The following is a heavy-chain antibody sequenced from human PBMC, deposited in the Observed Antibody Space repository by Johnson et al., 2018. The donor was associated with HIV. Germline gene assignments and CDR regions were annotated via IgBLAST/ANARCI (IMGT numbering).Heavy chain of an antibody. D-gene: IGHD2-21*01. V-gene: IGHV3-15*01. J-gene: IGHJ3*02. CDR3: STGGPYFGDDCYSRGGSDI. CDR2: IKSKTDGGTT. Sequence: VQLVESGGGLVKPGGSLRLSCAASGFTFTNAWMSWVRQAPGKGLEWVGHIKSKTDGGTTDYAAPVKGRFTISRDDSKNTLYLQMNSLKTEDTAVYYCSTGGPYFGDDCYSRGGSDIWGQGTMVTVSS. CDR1: GFTFTNAW.